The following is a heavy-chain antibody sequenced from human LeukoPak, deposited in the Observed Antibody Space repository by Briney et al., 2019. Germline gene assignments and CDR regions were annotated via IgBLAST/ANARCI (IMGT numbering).Heavy chain of an antibody. CDR2: IIPIFGTA. CDR3: TRDQGYYYDSSGYYS. CDR1: GGTFSSYA. V-gene: IGHV1-69*05. D-gene: IGHD3-22*01. Sequence: ASVKVSCKASGGTFSSYAISWVRQAPGQGLEWMGEIIPIFGTANYAQKFQGRVTITTDESTSTAYMELSSLRSEDTAVYYCTRDQGYYYDSSGYYSWGQGTLVTVSS. J-gene: IGHJ4*02.